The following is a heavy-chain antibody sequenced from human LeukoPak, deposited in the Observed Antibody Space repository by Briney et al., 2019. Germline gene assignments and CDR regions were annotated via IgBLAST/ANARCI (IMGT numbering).Heavy chain of an antibody. Sequence: GGSLTLSCAASGFTFSNYAMSWVRQAPGKGLEWVSAISGTGGSTYYADSAKGRFTISRDNSKNTVYLQMNSLRAEDTAVYYCAKDSPIGTYYHYNGMDVWGQGSTVIVSS. V-gene: IGHV3-23*01. CDR1: GFTFSNYA. CDR3: AKDSPIGTYYHYNGMDV. CDR2: ISGTGGST. D-gene: IGHD1-26*01. J-gene: IGHJ6*02.